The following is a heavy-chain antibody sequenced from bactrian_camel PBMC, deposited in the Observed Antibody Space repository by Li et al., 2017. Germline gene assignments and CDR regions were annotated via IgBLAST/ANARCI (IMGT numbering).Heavy chain of an antibody. CDR1: GYNFGTCG. J-gene: IGHJ4*01. CDR2: ITNDGVI. D-gene: IGHD2*01. Sequence: HVQLVESGGGSVQPGGSLTLSCTTSGYNFGTCGMEWYRQAPGKERELISTITNDGVIKYKGSVQGRFTASRDISKNTLYLQMNSLKTEDTAMYYCAAQAERSGLCLPYKHWGRGTQVTVS. CDR3: AAQAERSGLCLPYKH. V-gene: IGHV3S53*01.